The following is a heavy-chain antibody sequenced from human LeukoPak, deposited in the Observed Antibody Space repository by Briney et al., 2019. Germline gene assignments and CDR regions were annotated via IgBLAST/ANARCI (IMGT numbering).Heavy chain of an antibody. J-gene: IGHJ4*02. V-gene: IGHV3-21*01. D-gene: IGHD3-3*01. Sequence: GGSLRLSCAASGFTFSNYNMNWVRQAPGKGLEWVSSISSSNNYIYYADSVKGRFTISRDNAKNSLYLQMNSLRDEDTAVYYCARDLVGVGTYFDYWGQGTLVTVSS. CDR3: ARDLVGVGTYFDY. CDR2: ISSSNNYI. CDR1: GFTFSNYN.